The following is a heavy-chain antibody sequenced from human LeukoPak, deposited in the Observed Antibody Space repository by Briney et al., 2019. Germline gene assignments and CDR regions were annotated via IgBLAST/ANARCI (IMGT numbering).Heavy chain of an antibody. CDR3: ARDLSLYCSGGSCYSLNY. CDR1: GFTYSSYA. CDR2: ISSSGSTI. V-gene: IGHV3-48*04. D-gene: IGHD2-15*01. Sequence: PGRSLRLSCAASGFTYSSYAMHWVRQAPGKGLEWVSYISSSGSTIYYADSVKGRFTISRDNAKNSLYLQMNSLRAEDTAVYYCARDLSLYCSGGSCYSLNYWGQGTLVTVSS. J-gene: IGHJ4*02.